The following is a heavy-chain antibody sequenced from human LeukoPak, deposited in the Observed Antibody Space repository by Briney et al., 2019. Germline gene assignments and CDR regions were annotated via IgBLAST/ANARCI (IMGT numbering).Heavy chain of an antibody. CDR3: ARSRSSSCPDYFDY. J-gene: IGHJ4*02. CDR2: IYSGGST. CDR1: GFTVSSNY. Sequence: GRSLRLSCAASGFTVSSNYMSWVRHAPGKGLEWGSVIYSGGSTYYADSVKGRFTISRDNSQNTLYLQMNSLRAEDTAVYYCARSRSSSCPDYFDYWGQGTMVTVSS. D-gene: IGHD6-13*01. V-gene: IGHV3-53*01.